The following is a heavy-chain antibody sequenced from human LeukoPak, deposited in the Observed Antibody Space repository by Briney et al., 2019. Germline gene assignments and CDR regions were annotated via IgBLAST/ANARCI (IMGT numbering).Heavy chain of an antibody. J-gene: IGHJ4*02. D-gene: IGHD3-10*01. CDR3: ARVGTYGSGSYLSWLDY. V-gene: IGHV4-4*07. CDR2: LYTSGST. Sequence: PSETLSLTCTVSGTSISSHYWSWIRQPAGKGLEWIGRLYTSGSTIYNPSLKSRVTISVDTSKNQFSLKLSSVTAADTAVYYCARVGTYGSGSYLSWLDYWGQGTLVTVSS. CDR1: GTSISSHY.